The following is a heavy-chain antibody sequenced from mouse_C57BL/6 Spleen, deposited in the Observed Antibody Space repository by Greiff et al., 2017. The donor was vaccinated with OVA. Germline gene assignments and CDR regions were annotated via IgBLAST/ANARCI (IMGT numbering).Heavy chain of an antibody. Sequence: VQLQQSGAELVKPGASVKLSCTASGFNIKDYYMHWVKQRTEQGLEWIGRIDPEDGETKYASKFQGKATITADTSSNTAYLQLSSQTTEDTAVYYCAESRCGSGEAYWGQGTLVTVSA. CDR3: AESRCGSGEAY. D-gene: IGHD1-1*01. CDR2: IDPEDGET. CDR1: GFNIKDYY. V-gene: IGHV14-2*01. J-gene: IGHJ3*01.